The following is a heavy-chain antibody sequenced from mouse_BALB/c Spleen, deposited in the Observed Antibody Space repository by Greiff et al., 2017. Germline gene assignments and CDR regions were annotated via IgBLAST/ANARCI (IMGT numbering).Heavy chain of an antibody. J-gene: IGHJ4*01. CDR1: GYSITSDYA. V-gene: IGHV3-2*02. Sequence: EVKLQESGPGLVKPSQSLSLTCTVTGYSITSDYAWNWIRQFPGNKLEWMGYISYSGSTSYNPSLKSRISITRDTSKNQFFLQLNSVTTEDTATYYCARLDNAMDYWGQGTSVTVSS. CDR3: ARLDNAMDY. CDR2: ISYSGST.